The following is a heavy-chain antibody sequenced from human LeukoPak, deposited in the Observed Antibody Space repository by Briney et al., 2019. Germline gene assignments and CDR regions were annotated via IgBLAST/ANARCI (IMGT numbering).Heavy chain of an antibody. D-gene: IGHD7-27*01. J-gene: IGHJ4*02. CDR3: VRTPPNWGADY. CDR2: MSPNSGIT. Sequence: ASVKVSCKASGYTFTSYDINWVRQATGQGLEWMGWMSPNSGITGYAQKFQGRVTMTRNTAISTAYMELSSLRSEDTAVYYCVRTPPNWGADYWGQGALVTVSS. CDR1: GYTFTSYD. V-gene: IGHV1-8*01.